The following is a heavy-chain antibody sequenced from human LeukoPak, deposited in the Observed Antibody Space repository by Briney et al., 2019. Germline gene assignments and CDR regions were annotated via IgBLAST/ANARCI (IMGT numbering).Heavy chain of an antibody. CDR2: IYCSGST. D-gene: IGHD3-9*01. Sequence: PSETLSLTCTVSGGSISNYYWSWIRQPPGKGLEWIGYIYCSGSTNHNPSLKSRVTISVDTSKNQFSLKLSSVTAADTAVYYCARAVNDILTGSYYYMDVWGKGTTVTISS. CDR3: ARAVNDILTGSYYYMDV. CDR1: GGSISNYY. J-gene: IGHJ6*03. V-gene: IGHV4-59*01.